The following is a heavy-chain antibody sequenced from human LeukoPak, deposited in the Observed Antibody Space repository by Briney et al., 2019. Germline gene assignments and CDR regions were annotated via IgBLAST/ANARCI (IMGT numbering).Heavy chain of an antibody. J-gene: IGHJ4*02. CDR2: TWYDGSNK. V-gene: IGHV3-33*01. CDR1: GFTFSTYG. Sequence: GRSLRLSCTASGFTFSTYGMHWVRQAPGTVLEWVAVTWYDGSNKYYADFVKGRFTISRDNSQNTLYFQMNRLKAEHTAVFYCARDLGPIDYWGQGTLVTVSS. CDR3: ARDLGPIDY.